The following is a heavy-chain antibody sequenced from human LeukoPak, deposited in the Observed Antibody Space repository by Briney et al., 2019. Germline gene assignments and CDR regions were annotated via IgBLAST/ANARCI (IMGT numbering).Heavy chain of an antibody. CDR1: GFTFSSYS. CDR2: ISSSSNYI. Sequence: NTGGSLRLSCAASGFTFSSYSMNWVRQAPGKGLEWVSSISSSSNYIYYADSVKGRFTISRDNAKNSLYLQMNSLRAEDTAVYYCARDSTVTTSDAFDIWGQGTMVTVSS. J-gene: IGHJ3*02. D-gene: IGHD4-17*01. CDR3: ARDSTVTTSDAFDI. V-gene: IGHV3-21*01.